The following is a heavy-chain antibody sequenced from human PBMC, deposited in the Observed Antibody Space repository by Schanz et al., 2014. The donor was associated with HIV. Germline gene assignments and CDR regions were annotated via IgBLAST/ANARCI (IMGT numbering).Heavy chain of an antibody. CDR1: GFTFSSYW. CDR2: IKQDGSEK. CDR3: ARVEGPPTFYYYYYGSDV. J-gene: IGHJ6*02. V-gene: IGHV3-7*01. Sequence: EVQLVESGGGLVQPGGSLRLSCAASGFTFSSYWMSWVRQAPGKGLEWVANIKQDGSEKYYVDSVKGRFTISRDNSKNTLFLQMNSLRAEDTAVYYCARVEGPPTFYYYYYGSDVWGQGTAVTVSS. D-gene: IGHD4-4*01.